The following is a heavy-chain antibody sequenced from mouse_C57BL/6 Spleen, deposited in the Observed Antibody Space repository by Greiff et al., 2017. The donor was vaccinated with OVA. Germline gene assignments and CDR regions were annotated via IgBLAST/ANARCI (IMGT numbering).Heavy chain of an antibody. CDR1: GYSFTDYN. J-gene: IGHJ4*01. CDR3: ALKTDGSSQYYYAMDD. CDR2: INPNYGTT. V-gene: IGHV1-39*01. Sequence: VQLQQSGPELVKPGASVKISCKASGYSFTDYNMNWVKQSNGKSLEWIGVINPNYGTTSYNQKFKGKATLTVDQSSSTAYMQLNSLTSEDSAVYYCALKTDGSSQYYYAMDDWGQGTSVTVSS. D-gene: IGHD1-1*01.